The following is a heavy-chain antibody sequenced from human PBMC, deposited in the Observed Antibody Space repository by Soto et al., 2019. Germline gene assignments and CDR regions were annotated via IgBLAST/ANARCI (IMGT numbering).Heavy chain of an antibody. J-gene: IGHJ5*02. Sequence: EVQLVESGGGLVQPEGSLRLSCAASGFNFSSYWMSWVRQAPGKGLEWVANIKQDGSEKFYVDSVKGRFTISKDNAKNSVYLQMNSLRAEDTAVYYCARGHTTSPNWFDPWGQGTLVTVSS. CDR2: IKQDGSEK. V-gene: IGHV3-7*03. CDR3: ARGHTTSPNWFDP. CDR1: GFNFSSYW. D-gene: IGHD2-2*01.